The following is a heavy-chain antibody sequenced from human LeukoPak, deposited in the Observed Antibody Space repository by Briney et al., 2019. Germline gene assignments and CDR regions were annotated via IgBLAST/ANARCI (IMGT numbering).Heavy chain of an antibody. CDR3: ASHSSYVSPFRS. CDR1: GGSISNSRYY. CDR2: IYYSGST. D-gene: IGHD3-10*02. Sequence: ASETLSLTCTVSGGSISNSRYYWGWIRQPPGKGLEWIGSIYYSGSTYYNPSLKSRVTISVETSKNQFSLKLSSVTAADTAVYYCASHSSYVSPFRSWGRGPLVTVSP. V-gene: IGHV4-39*01. J-gene: IGHJ5*02.